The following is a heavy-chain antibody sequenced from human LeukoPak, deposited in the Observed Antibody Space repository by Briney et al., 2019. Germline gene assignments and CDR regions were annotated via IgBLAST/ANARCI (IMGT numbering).Heavy chain of an antibody. CDR2: INSDGSST. Sequence: PGGSLRLSCAASGFTFSSYWMHWVRQVPGKGLVWVSRINSDGSSTTYADSVKGRFTISRDNAKNSVYLQMNSLRDEDTAVYYCARDRGYRYGQLDYWGQGSLVTVSS. V-gene: IGHV3-74*01. D-gene: IGHD5-18*01. CDR3: ARDRGYRYGQLDY. CDR1: GFTFSSYW. J-gene: IGHJ4*02.